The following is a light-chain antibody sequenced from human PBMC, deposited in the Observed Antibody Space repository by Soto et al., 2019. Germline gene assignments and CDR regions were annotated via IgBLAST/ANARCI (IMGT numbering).Light chain of an antibody. CDR1: SSNIGAGYD. J-gene: IGLJ7*01. CDR3: QSYDSSLSGAV. CDR2: GNS. V-gene: IGLV1-40*01. Sequence: QSVLTQPPSVSGAPGQRVTISCTGSSSNIGAGYDVHWYQQLPGTAPKLLIYGNSNRPSGFPDRFSGSKSGTSASLAITGLQADDEADYSCQSYDSSLSGAVFGGGTQLTVL.